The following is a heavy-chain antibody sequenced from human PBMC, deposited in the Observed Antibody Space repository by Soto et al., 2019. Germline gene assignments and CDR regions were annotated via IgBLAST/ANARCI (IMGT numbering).Heavy chain of an antibody. J-gene: IGHJ1*01. CDR1: GFSFSTYA. CDR3: AKDQASGGTISRYFQY. V-gene: IGHV3-23*01. CDR2: ISGSGGTT. D-gene: IGHD6-13*01. Sequence: EVQLLESGGGLVQPEGSLRLSCAASGFSFSTYAMSWVRQAPGKGLEWVSGISGSGGTTYYADSVKGRFTISRDNSKNALYLQVNSLRDEDTAVYYCAKDQASGGTISRYFQYWGQGTLVTVSS.